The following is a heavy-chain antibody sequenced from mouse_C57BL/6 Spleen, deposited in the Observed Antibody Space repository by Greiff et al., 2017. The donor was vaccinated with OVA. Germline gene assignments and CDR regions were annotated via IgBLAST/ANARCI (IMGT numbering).Heavy chain of an antibody. CDR3: AIRTPPVSSGTGYLDY. CDR1: GYTFTSYG. CDR2: IYPRSGNT. J-gene: IGHJ2*01. D-gene: IGHD3-2*02. Sequence: QVQLQQSGAELARPGASVKLSCKASGYTFTSYGISWVKQRTGQGLEWIGEIYPRSGNTYYNEKFKGKATLTADKSSSTAYMELRSLTSEDTAVYCGAIRTPPVSSGTGYLDYWGQGTTLTVSS. V-gene: IGHV1-81*01.